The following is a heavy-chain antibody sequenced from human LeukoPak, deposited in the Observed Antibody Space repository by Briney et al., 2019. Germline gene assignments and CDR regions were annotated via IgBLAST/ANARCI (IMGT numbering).Heavy chain of an antibody. J-gene: IGHJ4*02. D-gene: IGHD4-23*01. CDR3: ARDRGYSTFDY. CDR1: GGPISTYY. Sequence: SETLSLTCTVGGGPISTYYWSWIRQSPEKGLEWIGYIYNTGSTDYNPSLRGRVSISLDTSKNQFSLKLSSVTAADSAVYYCARDRGYSTFDYWGQGTLVTVSS. CDR2: IYNTGST. V-gene: IGHV4-59*01.